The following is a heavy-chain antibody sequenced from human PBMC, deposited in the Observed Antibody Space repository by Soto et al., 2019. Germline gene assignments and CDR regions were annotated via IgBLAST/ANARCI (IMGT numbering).Heavy chain of an antibody. V-gene: IGHV4-31*03. Sequence: SETLSLTCTVSGGSISSGGHYWSWIRHHSGKGLEWIGYIYYSGSTFYNPSLHSRASISVDTSKNQFSLKLTSVTAADAALYYCARGELGGDSGGGGPLVTVPS. J-gene: IGHJ4*02. CDR2: IYYSGST. CDR3: ARGELGGDS. CDR1: GGSISSGGHY. D-gene: IGHD3-16*01.